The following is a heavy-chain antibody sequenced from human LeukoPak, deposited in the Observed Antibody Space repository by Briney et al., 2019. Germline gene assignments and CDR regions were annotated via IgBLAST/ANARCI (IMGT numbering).Heavy chain of an antibody. V-gene: IGHV4-59*01. J-gene: IGHJ1*01. CDR1: GGSISSYH. CDR3: GGQPRPQPAFES. CDR2: IDYTGTT. Sequence: PSETLSLTCSVSGGSISSYHWSWIRQPPGKGLEWIGYIDYTGTTNYNPSLKSRVTISVDTPKNQFSLRLDSVTAADTAMDYCGGQPRPQPAFESWRQDPLLTVSS. D-gene: IGHD2-2*01.